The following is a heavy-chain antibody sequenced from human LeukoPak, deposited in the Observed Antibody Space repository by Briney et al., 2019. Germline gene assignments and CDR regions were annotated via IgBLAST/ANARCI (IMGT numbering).Heavy chain of an antibody. V-gene: IGHV3-48*03. Sequence: GGSLRLSCAASGFTFSNYEMNWVRQAPGKGLEWVSYISSSGGTIYYADSVKGRFTISRDNAKNSLYLQMNSLRAEDTAVYYCAVARGLTDPLDFWGQGTLVTVSS. D-gene: IGHD3-10*01. J-gene: IGHJ4*02. CDR1: GFTFSNYE. CDR3: AVARGLTDPLDF. CDR2: ISSSGGTI.